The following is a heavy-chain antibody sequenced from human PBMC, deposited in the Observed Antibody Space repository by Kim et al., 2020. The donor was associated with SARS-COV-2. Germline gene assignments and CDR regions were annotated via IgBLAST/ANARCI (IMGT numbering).Heavy chain of an antibody. CDR3: ATGGPSSSWFEYFQH. Sequence: DSVKGRFTISRDNSKNTQYLQMNSLRAEDTAVYYCATGGPSSSWFEYFQHWGQGTLVTVSS. D-gene: IGHD6-13*01. V-gene: IGHV3-30*07. J-gene: IGHJ1*01.